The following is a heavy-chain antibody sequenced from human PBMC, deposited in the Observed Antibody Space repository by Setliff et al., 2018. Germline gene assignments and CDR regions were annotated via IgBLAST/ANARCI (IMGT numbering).Heavy chain of an antibody. CDR2: IYTSWST. D-gene: IGHD3-3*01. J-gene: IGHJ6*03. Sequence: CTVSGDSISSRRNYWGWFRQPAGKELEWIGQIYTSWSTNYNPSLKSRVTISLDTSKNQFSLSLTSVTAEDTAVYYCARMSGFQYIDVWDKGTTVTVSS. CDR3: ARMSGFQYIDV. CDR1: GDSISSRRNY. V-gene: IGHV4-61*09.